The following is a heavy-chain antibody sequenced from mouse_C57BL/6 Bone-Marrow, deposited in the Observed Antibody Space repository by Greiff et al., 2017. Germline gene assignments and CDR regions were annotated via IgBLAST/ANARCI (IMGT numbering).Heavy chain of an antibody. V-gene: IGHV1-61*01. D-gene: IGHD3-2*02. J-gene: IGHJ2*01. CDR3: ARWGLRLRPFDY. Sequence: VQLQQPGAELVRPGSSVKLSCKASGYTFTSYWMDWVKQRPGQGLEWIGNIYPSDSETHYNQKFKDKATLTVDKSSSTAYMQLSSLTSEDSAVYYCARWGLRLRPFDYWGQGTTLTVSS. CDR1: GYTFTSYW. CDR2: IYPSDSET.